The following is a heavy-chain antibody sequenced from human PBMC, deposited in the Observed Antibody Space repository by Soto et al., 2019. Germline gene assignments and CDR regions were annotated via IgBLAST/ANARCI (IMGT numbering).Heavy chain of an antibody. CDR1: GFSLSTSGVD. CDR3: AHRRPYSNSPEYFFDY. CDR2: IYWDDDK. Sequence: QITLKESGPTLVKPTQTLTLTCTFSGFSLSTSGVDVGWIRQPPGKALEWLALIYWDDDKRYKPSLKSRLTITNGTSSNQVVLTLTNMHPLDTATYYCAHRRPYSNSPEYFFDYWGQGTLVTVSS. V-gene: IGHV2-5*02. D-gene: IGHD6-6*01. J-gene: IGHJ4*02.